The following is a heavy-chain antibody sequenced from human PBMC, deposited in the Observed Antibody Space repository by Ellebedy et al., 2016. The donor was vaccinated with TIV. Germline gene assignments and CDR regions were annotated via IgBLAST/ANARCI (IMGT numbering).Heavy chain of an antibody. CDR1: GGSISSSSYY. CDR3: ARIFGELLSDDY. CDR2: IYYSGST. V-gene: IGHV4-39*01. J-gene: IGHJ4*02. D-gene: IGHD3-10*01. Sequence: SETLSLTXTVSGGSISSSSYYWGWIRQPPGKGLEWIGSIYYSGSTYYNPSLKSRVTISVDTSKNQFSLKLSSVTAADTAVYYCARIFGELLSDDYWGQGTLVTVSS.